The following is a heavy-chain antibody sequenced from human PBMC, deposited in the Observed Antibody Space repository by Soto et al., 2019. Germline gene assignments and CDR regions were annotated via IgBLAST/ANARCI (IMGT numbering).Heavy chain of an antibody. CDR1: GYTFTSYD. J-gene: IGHJ6*03. D-gene: IGHD1-20*01. CDR2: MNPNSGNT. CDR3: ARGLNWNYYYYYYMDV. Sequence: QVQLVQSGAEVKKPGASVKVSCKASGYTFTSYDINWVRQATGQGLEWMGWMNPNSGNTGYAQKLQGRVTMTRNTSISTAYMELSSLRSEGTAVYYCARGLNWNYYYYYYMDVWGKGTTVTVSS. V-gene: IGHV1-8*01.